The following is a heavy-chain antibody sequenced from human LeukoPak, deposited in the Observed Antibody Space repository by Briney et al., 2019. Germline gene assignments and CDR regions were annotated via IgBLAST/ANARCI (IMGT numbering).Heavy chain of an antibody. CDR3: AKDYYDSSALGY. CDR2: ISWNSGSI. Sequence: GGSLRLSCAASGFTFDDYAMHWVRQAPGKGLEWVSGISWNSGSIGYADSVKGRFTISRDNAKNSLYLQMNSLRAEDTALYYCAKDYYDSSALGYWGQGTLVTVSS. CDR1: GFTFDDYA. D-gene: IGHD3-22*01. V-gene: IGHV3-9*01. J-gene: IGHJ4*02.